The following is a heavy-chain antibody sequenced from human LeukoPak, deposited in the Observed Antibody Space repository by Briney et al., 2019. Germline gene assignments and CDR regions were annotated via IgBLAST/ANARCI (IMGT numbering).Heavy chain of an antibody. V-gene: IGHV4-4*07. CDR3: ARVRLGGAFDI. CDR1: GVSISSYS. CDR2: IYTSGST. D-gene: IGHD6-25*01. J-gene: IGHJ3*02. Sequence: SETLSLTCTVSGVSISSYSWSWIRQPAGKGLEWIGRIYTSGSTNYNPSLKGRVTISVDTSKNQFSLKLSSVTAADTAVYYCARVRLGGAFDIWGQGTMVTVSS.